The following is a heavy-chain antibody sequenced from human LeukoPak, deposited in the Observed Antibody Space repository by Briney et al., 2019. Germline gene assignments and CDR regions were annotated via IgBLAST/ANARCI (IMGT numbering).Heavy chain of an antibody. CDR3: ARMHIVVVVAATREATFDY. Sequence: PGGSLRLSCAASGFTFSSYAMHWVRQAPGKGLEWVAVISYDGSNKYYADSVKGRFTISRDNSKNTLYLQMNSLRAEDTAVYYCARMHIVVVVAATREATFDYWGQGTLVTVSS. V-gene: IGHV3-30-3*01. CDR1: GFTFSSYA. D-gene: IGHD2-15*01. CDR2: ISYDGSNK. J-gene: IGHJ4*02.